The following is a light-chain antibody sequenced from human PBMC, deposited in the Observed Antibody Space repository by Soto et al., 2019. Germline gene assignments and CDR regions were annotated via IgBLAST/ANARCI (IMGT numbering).Light chain of an antibody. V-gene: IGKV3-20*01. CDR3: QLYGSSMYT. CDR2: GGS. J-gene: IGKJ2*01. CDR1: QSVISTY. Sequence: EIVLTQSPGTLSLSPGERATLSCRASQSVISTYLAWYQQKPGQAPRLLMYGGSGRATGIPDRFSGSGSGTDITLTISRLEPEDFAVYYCQLYGSSMYTFDQGTKLDIK.